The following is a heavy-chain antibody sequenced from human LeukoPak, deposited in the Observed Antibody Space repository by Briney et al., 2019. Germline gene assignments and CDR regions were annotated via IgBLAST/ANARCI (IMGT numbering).Heavy chain of an antibody. J-gene: IGHJ6*02. CDR1: EFTFGTYE. D-gene: IGHD3-9*01. Sequence: PGGSLRLSCVASEFTFGTYEMKWVRQAPGKGLECVSYISRTGSTTYYADSVRGRFTIAKDNAKKSLYLQKNSLRAEDTAVYYCAKGKEYYDTLTGYSHSYNSYGMDVWGQATTVTVS. V-gene: IGHV3-48*03. CDR2: ISRTGSTT. CDR3: AKGKEYYDTLTGYSHSYNSYGMDV.